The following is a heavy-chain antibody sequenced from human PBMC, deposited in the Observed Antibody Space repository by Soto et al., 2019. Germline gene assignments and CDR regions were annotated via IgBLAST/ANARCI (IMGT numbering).Heavy chain of an antibody. D-gene: IGHD2-21*02. CDR3: ASVIGTDCGGACYYRRESLLYNWCDP. CDR1: GGSISSGGYY. CDR2: IYYSGST. J-gene: IGHJ5*02. V-gene: IGHV4-31*03. Sequence: TPSETLSLTCTVSGGSISSGGYYWSWIRQHPGKGLEWIGYIYYSGSTYYNPSLKSRVTISVDTSKNQFSLKLRSVTAADTAVYYCASVIGTDCGGACYYRRESLLYNWCDPWRQGTLVTVSP.